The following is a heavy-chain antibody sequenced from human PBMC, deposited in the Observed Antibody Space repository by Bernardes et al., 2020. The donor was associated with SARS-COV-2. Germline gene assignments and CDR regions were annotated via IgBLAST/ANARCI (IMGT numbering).Heavy chain of an antibody. CDR2: ISATSRTI. J-gene: IGHJ6*02. V-gene: IGHV3-48*01. CDR3: ARDGERGYDMDV. Sequence: SLIRSCAASGFTFSSYNMDWVRQAPGQGLEWVSYISATSRTIYYADSVRGRFTISRDNAKNSLYLQMNSLRAEDTAVYYCARDGERGYDMDVWGQGTTVTVSS. CDR1: GFTFSSYN. D-gene: IGHD3-10*01.